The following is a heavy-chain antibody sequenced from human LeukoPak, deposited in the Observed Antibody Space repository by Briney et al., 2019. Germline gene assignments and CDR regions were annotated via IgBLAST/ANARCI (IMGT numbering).Heavy chain of an antibody. Sequence: EASVKVSCKASGYTFTSYGISWVRQAPGQGLEWMGWISAYNGNTNYAQKLQGRVTMTTDTSTSTAYMELRSLRSDDTAVYYCARGLYDILTGYPYYTDYWGQGTLVTVSS. V-gene: IGHV1-18*01. D-gene: IGHD3-9*01. CDR2: ISAYNGNT. CDR3: ARGLYDILTGYPYYTDY. CDR1: GYTFTSYG. J-gene: IGHJ4*02.